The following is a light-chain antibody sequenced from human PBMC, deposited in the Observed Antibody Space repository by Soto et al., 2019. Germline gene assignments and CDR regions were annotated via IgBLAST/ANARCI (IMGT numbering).Light chain of an antibody. CDR3: QYYNNWPPSIT. CDR1: QSVRSH. Sequence: LVKTQSPATLSVSTGEGVTLSCRARQSVRSHLAWYQQKPGQPPRLLIYGASTRATGIPARFSGSGSGTEFTLTISSLQSEDFAFYYCQYYNNWPPSITFGQGTLLEIK. V-gene: IGKV3-15*01. J-gene: IGKJ5*01. CDR2: GAS.